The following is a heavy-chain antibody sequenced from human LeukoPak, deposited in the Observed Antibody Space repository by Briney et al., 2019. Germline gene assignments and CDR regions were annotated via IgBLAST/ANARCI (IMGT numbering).Heavy chain of an antibody. CDR2: IFYSGST. D-gene: IGHD3-10*01. Sequence: SETLSLTCTVSGGSISGYYWSWLRQPPGKGLEWIGYIFYSGSTSYNPSLKSRVTVSLDTSKNQFSLKLSSVTAADTAVYYCARSHGSGSYYHMDVWGKGTTVTVSS. CDR3: ARSHGSGSYYHMDV. J-gene: IGHJ6*03. V-gene: IGHV4-59*01. CDR1: GGSISGYY.